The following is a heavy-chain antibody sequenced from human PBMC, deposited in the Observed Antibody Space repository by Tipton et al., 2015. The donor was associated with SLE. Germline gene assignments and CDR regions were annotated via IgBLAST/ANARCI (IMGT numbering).Heavy chain of an antibody. CDR3: ARGGGHDAFDI. J-gene: IGHJ3*02. CDR2: IYYSGST. Sequence: QLVQSGAEVKPSQTLSLTCTVSGGSISSGGYYWSWIRQHPGKGLEWIGYIYYSGSTYYNPSLKSRVTISVDTSKNQFSLKLSSVTAADTAVYYCARGGGHDAFDIWGQGTMVTVSS. CDR1: GGSISSGGYY. V-gene: IGHV4-31*03. D-gene: IGHD4-23*01.